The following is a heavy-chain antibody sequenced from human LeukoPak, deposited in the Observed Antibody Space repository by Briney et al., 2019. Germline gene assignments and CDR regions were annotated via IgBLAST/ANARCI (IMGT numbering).Heavy chain of an antibody. D-gene: IGHD3-22*01. CDR1: GFTFSSYA. V-gene: IGHV3-23*01. J-gene: IGHJ6*02. Sequence: GGSLRLSCAASGFTFSSYATSWVRQAPGKGLEWVSAISGSGGSTYYADSVKGRFTISRDNSKNTLYLQMNSLRAEDTAVYYCAKDLAYYYDSSGLPYYYYYGMDVWGQGTTVTVSS. CDR3: AKDLAYYYDSSGLPYYYYYGMDV. CDR2: ISGSGGST.